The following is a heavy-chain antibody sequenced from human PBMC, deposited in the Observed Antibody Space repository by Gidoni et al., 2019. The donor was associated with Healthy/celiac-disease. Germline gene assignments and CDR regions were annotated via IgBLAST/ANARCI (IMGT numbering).Heavy chain of an antibody. J-gene: IGHJ6*02. Sequence: QITLKESGPTLVKPTQTLTLTCTFSGFSLSTSGVGVGWIRQPPGKALEWLALIYWDDDKRYSPSLKSRLTITKDTSKNQVVLTMTNMDPVDTATYYCAHSQEGDSSGYSHTIMDVWGQGTTVTVSS. V-gene: IGHV2-5*02. CDR1: GFSLSTSGVG. CDR2: IYWDDDK. CDR3: AHSQEGDSSGYSHTIMDV. D-gene: IGHD3-22*01.